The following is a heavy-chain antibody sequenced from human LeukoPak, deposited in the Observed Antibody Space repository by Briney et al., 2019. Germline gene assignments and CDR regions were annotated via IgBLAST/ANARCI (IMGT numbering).Heavy chain of an antibody. CDR2: ISSSSSYI. CDR1: GFTFSSYS. V-gene: IGHV3-21*01. CDR3: AREGGDSYGPNPLDY. D-gene: IGHD5-18*01. J-gene: IGHJ4*02. Sequence: GGSLRLSCAAFGFTFSSYSMNWVRQAPGKGLEWVSSISSSSSYIYYADSVKGRFTISRDNAKNSLYLQMNSLRAEDTAVYYCAREGGDSYGPNPLDYWGRGTLVTVSS.